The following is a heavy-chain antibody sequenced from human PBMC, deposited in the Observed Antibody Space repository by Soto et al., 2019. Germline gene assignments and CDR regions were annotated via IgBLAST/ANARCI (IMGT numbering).Heavy chain of an antibody. Sequence: QLQLQESGPGLVKPSETLSITCTVSGGSISSSNHYWGWIRQTPGKGLEWIGNIYYSGGTFYNASIKTRVTISVDTSKNPLTLKVTSVTTADTAVYYCARRSYGSGVDLWGPGTLVTVSS. CDR1: GGSISSSNHY. CDR2: IYYSGGT. J-gene: IGHJ5*02. V-gene: IGHV4-39*01. CDR3: ARRSYGSGVDL. D-gene: IGHD3-10*01.